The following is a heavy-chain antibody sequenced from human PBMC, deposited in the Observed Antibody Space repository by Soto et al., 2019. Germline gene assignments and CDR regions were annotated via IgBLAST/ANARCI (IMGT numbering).Heavy chain of an antibody. CDR2: IYYSGST. J-gene: IGHJ6*02. Sequence: SETLSLTCTVSGGSISIYYWSLIRQAPGKGLEWIGYIYYSGSTNYNPSLKSRVTISVDTSKNQFSLKLSSVTAADTAVYYCARYGSSSYYPYGMDVWGQGTTVTVSS. D-gene: IGHD6-6*01. CDR1: GGSISIYY. V-gene: IGHV4-59*01. CDR3: ARYGSSSYYPYGMDV.